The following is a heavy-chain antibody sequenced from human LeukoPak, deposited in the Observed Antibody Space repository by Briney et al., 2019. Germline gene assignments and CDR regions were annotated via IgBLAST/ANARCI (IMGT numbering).Heavy chain of an antibody. CDR1: GLTVSSSF. Sequence: GGSLRLSCAASGLTVSSSFMTWVRLASGKGLEWVSIIYPGGTTYPAESVKGRFTISRDDSKKTPSLHINCLRPDATAVYYCARVLRSGNTGFGFDMGAQGTMVTVSS. D-gene: IGHD3-3*01. CDR2: IYPGGTT. V-gene: IGHV3-66*02. J-gene: IGHJ3*02. CDR3: ARVLRSGNTGFGFDM.